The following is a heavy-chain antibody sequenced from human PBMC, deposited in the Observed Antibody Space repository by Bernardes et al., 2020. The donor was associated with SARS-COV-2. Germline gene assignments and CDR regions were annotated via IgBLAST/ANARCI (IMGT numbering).Heavy chain of an antibody. CDR1: GFSFSDYW. V-gene: IGHV3-74*03. Sequence: GGSLRLSCAASGFSFSDYWMHWVRQTPGKGLEWVSRIETDGSSIMYADSVEGRFSISRDNTKNTLYLQMNSLRGEDTALYYCVRGLRRAPRSTFDLWGQGTMVAVSS. CDR2: IETDGSSI. J-gene: IGHJ3*01. D-gene: IGHD3-16*01. CDR3: VRGLRRAPRSTFDL.